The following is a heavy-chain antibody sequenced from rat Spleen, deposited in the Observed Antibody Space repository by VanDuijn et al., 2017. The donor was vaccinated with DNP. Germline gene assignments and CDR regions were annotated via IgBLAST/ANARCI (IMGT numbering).Heavy chain of an antibody. Sequence: EVQLVESGGGLVQPGRSMKLSCAASGFTFSDYYMAWVRQAPTKGLEWVATIVYDGSRTYYRDSVKGRFTISRDNAKSTLYLQMDSLRSEDTATYYCAKYYGYNSYFFDYWGQGVLVTVSS. J-gene: IGHJ2*01. CDR3: AKYYGYNSYFFDY. D-gene: IGHD1-9*01. CDR1: GFTFSDYY. CDR2: IVYDGSRT. V-gene: IGHV5S10*01.